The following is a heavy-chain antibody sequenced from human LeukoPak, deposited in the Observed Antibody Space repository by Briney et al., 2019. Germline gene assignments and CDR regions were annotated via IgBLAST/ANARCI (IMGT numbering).Heavy chain of an antibody. CDR2: IIPIFGTA. CDR3: ASVLDSSGYYAFDI. D-gene: IGHD3-22*01. J-gene: IGHJ3*02. CDR1: GNTFTNNG. Sequence: SVKVSCKTSGNTFTNNGISWVRQAPGQGLEWMGGIIPIFGTANYAQKFQGRVTITADKSTSTAYMELSSLRSEDTAVYYCASVLDSSGYYAFDIWGQGTMVTVSS. V-gene: IGHV1-69*06.